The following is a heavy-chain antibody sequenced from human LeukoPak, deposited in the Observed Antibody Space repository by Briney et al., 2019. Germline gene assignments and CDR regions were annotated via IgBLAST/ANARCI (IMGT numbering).Heavy chain of an antibody. V-gene: IGHV3-30*18. Sequence: GGSLRLSCAASGFTFSNFGMHWVRQAPGKGLDWVAVISYDGSNKHYGGSVKGRFTISRDNSKNTLYLQMNSLRAEDTAVYYCAKSIAAASYYYYMDVWGKGTTVTISS. D-gene: IGHD6-13*01. CDR3: AKSIAAASYYYYMDV. J-gene: IGHJ6*03. CDR1: GFTFSNFG. CDR2: ISYDGSNK.